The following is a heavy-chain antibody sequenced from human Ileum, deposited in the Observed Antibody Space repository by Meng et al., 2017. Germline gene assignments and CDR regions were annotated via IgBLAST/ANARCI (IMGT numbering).Heavy chain of an antibody. CDR1: GGSISSYY. V-gene: IGHV4-59*12. Sequence: QVQLQESGPGLVKPSETLSLTCTVSGGSISSYYWSWIRQPPGKGLEWIGYFYYSGSTNYNPSLKSRVTISVDTSKNQFSLKLSSVTAADTAVYYCASARYDNWGQGTLVTVSS. CDR2: FYYSGST. J-gene: IGHJ4*02. CDR3: ASARYDN.